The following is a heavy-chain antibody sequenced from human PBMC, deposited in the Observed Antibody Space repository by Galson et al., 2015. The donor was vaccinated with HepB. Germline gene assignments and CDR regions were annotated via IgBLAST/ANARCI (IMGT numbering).Heavy chain of an antibody. CDR3: ARVRPYCGGDCYSAYYYYYYMDV. CDR1: GGTFSSYA. V-gene: IGHV1-69*13. CDR2: IIPIFGTA. J-gene: IGHJ6*03. D-gene: IGHD2-21*01. Sequence: SVKVSCKASGGTFSSYAISWVRQAPGQGLEWMGGIIPIFGTANYAQKFQGRVTITADESTSTAYMELSSLRSEDTAVYYCARVRPYCGGDCYSAYYYYYYMDVWGKGTTVTVSS.